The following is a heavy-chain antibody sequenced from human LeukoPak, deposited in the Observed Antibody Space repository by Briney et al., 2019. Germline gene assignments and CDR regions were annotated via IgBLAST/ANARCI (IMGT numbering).Heavy chain of an antibody. CDR2: IYYSGST. J-gene: IGHJ4*02. V-gene: IGHV4-39*07. CDR3: ARGRDGYNFLNRGEYYYFDC. Sequence: PSETLSLTCTVSGGSISSSSYYWGWIRQPPGKGLEWIGNIYYSGSTYYNPSLKSRVTISVDTSKNQFSLKLNSVTAADTAVYYCARGRDGYNFLNRGEYYYFDCWGQGTLVTVSS. D-gene: IGHD5-24*01. CDR1: GGSISSSSYY.